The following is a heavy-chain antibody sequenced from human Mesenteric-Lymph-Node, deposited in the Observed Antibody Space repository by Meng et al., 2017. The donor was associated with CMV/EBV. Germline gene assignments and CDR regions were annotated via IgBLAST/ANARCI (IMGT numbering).Heavy chain of an antibody. CDR2: ISYDGSNK. J-gene: IGHJ6*02. V-gene: IGHV3-30*04. D-gene: IGHD6-6*01. CDR1: AFTFSTYA. Sequence: GESLKISCAASAFTFSTYAMHWVRQAPGKGLEWVAFISYDGSNKFYADSVMGRSTISRDNSDNTLSLQMSSLRADDTGVYYCARATAPRPAFYYYYGVDVWGQGTTVTVSS. CDR3: ARATAPRPAFYYYYGVDV.